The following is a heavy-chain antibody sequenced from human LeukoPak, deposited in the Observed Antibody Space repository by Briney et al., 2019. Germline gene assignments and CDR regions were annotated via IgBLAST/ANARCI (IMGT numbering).Heavy chain of an antibody. CDR2: IKSGTTT. Sequence: PWGSLRLSCAASGFSFSAYTFNWVRQAPGKGLEWVSYIKSGTTTYYADSVKGRFTISRDNAKNSVYLQMSSLRAEDTAVYYCASGFNYGYFRYWGPGTLVPVSS. J-gene: IGHJ4*02. D-gene: IGHD5-18*01. V-gene: IGHV3-48*01. CDR3: ASGFNYGYFRY. CDR1: GFSFSAYT.